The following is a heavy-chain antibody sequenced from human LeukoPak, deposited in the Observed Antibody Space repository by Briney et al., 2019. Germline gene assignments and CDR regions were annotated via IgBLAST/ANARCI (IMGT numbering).Heavy chain of an antibody. CDR3: ARGNYYVDY. D-gene: IGHD3-10*01. Sequence: ASVKVSCKASGYTFTNYAMNWVRQAPGQGLEWMGWINTNTGNPTYAQDFTGRFVFSLDTSVSTAYLQVSSLKTEDTAVYYCARGNYYVDYWGQGTLVTVSS. CDR2: INTNTGNP. V-gene: IGHV7-4-1*02. J-gene: IGHJ4*02. CDR1: GYTFTNYA.